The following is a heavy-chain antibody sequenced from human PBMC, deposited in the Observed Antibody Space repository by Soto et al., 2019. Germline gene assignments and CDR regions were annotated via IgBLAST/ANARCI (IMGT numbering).Heavy chain of an antibody. CDR2: IYPGDSDT. V-gene: IGHV5-51*01. D-gene: IGHD2-21*01. CDR3: AALLFYYGMDV. J-gene: IGHJ6*02. CDR1: GYTFTNYW. Sequence: LGESLKISCKGSGYTFTNYWIGWVRQMPGKGLEWMGIIYPGDSDTKYNPSFQGQVTISADKSITTTYLRWTSLKASDTAIYYCAALLFYYGMDVWGHGTTVTVSS.